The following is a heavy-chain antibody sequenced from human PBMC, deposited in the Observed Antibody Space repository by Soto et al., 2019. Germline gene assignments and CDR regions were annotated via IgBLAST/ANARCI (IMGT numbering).Heavy chain of an antibody. J-gene: IGHJ5*02. Sequence: GGSLRLSCAASGFTFSSYSMNWVRQAPGKGLEWVSSISSSSSYIYYADSVKGRFTISRDNAKNSLYLQMNSLRAEDTAVYYCARDPTTVTTFSWFDPWGQGTLVTVSS. CDR1: GFTFSSYS. CDR3: ARDPTTVTTFSWFDP. V-gene: IGHV3-21*01. D-gene: IGHD4-17*01. CDR2: ISSSSSYI.